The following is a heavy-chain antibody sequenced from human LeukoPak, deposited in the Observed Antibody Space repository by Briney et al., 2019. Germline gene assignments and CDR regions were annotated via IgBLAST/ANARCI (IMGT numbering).Heavy chain of an antibody. CDR3: SRGVVTNYYYYYMDV. D-gene: IGHD4-11*01. CDR1: GFTFGDYA. CDR2: IRINAYGCTT. V-gene: IGHV3-49*03. J-gene: IGHJ6*03. Sequence: GGSLRLSCTTSGFTFGDYAMSWFRQAPGKGLEWVGFIRINAYGCTTEYAASVKGRFTISRDDSKSIAYLQMNSLKTEDTAVYYCSRGVVTNYYYYYMDVWGKGTTVTVSS.